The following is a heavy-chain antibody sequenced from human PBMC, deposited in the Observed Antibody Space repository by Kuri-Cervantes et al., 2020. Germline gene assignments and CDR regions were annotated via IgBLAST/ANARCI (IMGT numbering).Heavy chain of an antibody. CDR3: ARGGAGRWGLLRHAFDI. Sequence: GSLRLSCTVSGGSISSYYWSWIRQPPGKGLEWIGYIYYSGSTNYNPSLKSRVTISVDTSKNQFSLKLSSVTAADTAVYYCARGGAGRWGLLRHAFDIWGQGTMVTVSS. CDR1: GGSISSYY. D-gene: IGHD1-26*01. J-gene: IGHJ3*02. CDR2: IYYSGST. V-gene: IGHV4-59*08.